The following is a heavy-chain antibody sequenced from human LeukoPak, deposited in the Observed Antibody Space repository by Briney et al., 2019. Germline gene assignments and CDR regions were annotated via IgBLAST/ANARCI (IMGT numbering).Heavy chain of an antibody. Sequence: GGSLRLSCAASGFTFSSYAMSWVRQAPGKGLEWVANIKQDGSEKYYVDSVKGRFTISRDNAKNSLYLQMNSLRAEDTAVYYCARDPLTGYPYFDYWGQGTLVTVSS. V-gene: IGHV3-7*03. J-gene: IGHJ4*02. D-gene: IGHD3-9*01. CDR2: IKQDGSEK. CDR3: ARDPLTGYPYFDY. CDR1: GFTFSSYA.